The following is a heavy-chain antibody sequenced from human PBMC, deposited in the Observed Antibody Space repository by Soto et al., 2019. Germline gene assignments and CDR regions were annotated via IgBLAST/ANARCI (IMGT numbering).Heavy chain of an antibody. V-gene: IGHV3-30-3*01. CDR3: ATSSPHCAT. Sequence: QVQLVESGGGVVQPGRSLRLSCAASGSAFSGYSMHWVRQAPGKGLEWVAIISYDGTNTYYADSVRGRFTVSRDNSRNTLNLEMNSLRVEDTAVYYSATSSPHCATCGQGTLVTVSS. CDR2: ISYDGTNT. J-gene: IGHJ5*02. CDR1: GSAFSGYS.